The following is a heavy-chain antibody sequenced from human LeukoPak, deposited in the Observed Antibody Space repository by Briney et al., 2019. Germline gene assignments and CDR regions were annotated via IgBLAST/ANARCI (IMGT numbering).Heavy chain of an antibody. D-gene: IGHD2-2*01. V-gene: IGHV4-4*02. CDR1: GGSISSSNW. CDR3: ARGSIVVVPAAMPLDY. J-gene: IGHJ4*02. CDR2: IYHSGST. Sequence: SGTLSLTCAVSGGSISSSNWWSWVRQPPGKGLEWIGEIYHSGSTNYNPSLKSRVTISVDKSKNQFSLKLSSVTAADTAVYYCARGSIVVVPAAMPLDYWGQGTLVTVSS.